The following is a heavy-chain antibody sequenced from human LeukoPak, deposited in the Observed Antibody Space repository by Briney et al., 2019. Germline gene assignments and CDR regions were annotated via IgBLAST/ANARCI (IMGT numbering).Heavy chain of an antibody. V-gene: IGHV3-7*01. Sequence: GGCLRPSCAASAFTFRTYWMSWVRQAPGKGLEWVASIKQGGSETYYVESVKGRLTISRDNAINSLLLQMNSLRAEDTAVYYCARLIGDRTIYDYWGQGTLVTVSS. D-gene: IGHD6-6*01. CDR2: IKQGGSET. J-gene: IGHJ4*02. CDR3: ARLIGDRTIYDY. CDR1: AFTFRTYW.